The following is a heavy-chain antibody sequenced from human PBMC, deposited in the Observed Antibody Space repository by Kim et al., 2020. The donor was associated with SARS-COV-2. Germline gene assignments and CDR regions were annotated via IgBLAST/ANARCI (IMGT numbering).Heavy chain of an antibody. Sequence: VKGRFTISRDNAKNSLYLQMNSLRAEDTAVYYCARDYYDSSGYYLGYFQHWGQGTLVTVSS. V-gene: IGHV3-21*01. J-gene: IGHJ1*01. CDR3: ARDYYDSSGYYLGYFQH. D-gene: IGHD3-22*01.